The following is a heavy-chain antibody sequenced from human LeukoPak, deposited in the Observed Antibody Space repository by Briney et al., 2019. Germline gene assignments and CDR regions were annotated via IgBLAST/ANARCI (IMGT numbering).Heavy chain of an antibody. CDR3: ARRRDGYNSFSFDY. D-gene: IGHD5-24*01. CDR1: GGSFSGYY. Sequence: SETLSLTCAVYGGSFSGYYWSWIRQPPGKGLEWIGYIYYSGSTNYNPSLKSRVTISVDTSKNQFSLKLSSVTAADTAVYYCARRRDGYNSFSFDYWGQGTLVTVSS. CDR2: IYYSGST. J-gene: IGHJ4*02. V-gene: IGHV4-59*01.